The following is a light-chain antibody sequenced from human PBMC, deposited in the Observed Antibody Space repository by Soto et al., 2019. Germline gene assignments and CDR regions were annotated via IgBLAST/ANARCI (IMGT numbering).Light chain of an antibody. CDR1: QNILYSSNNNNY. V-gene: IGKV4-1*01. CDR3: HQFYSTPYT. J-gene: IGKJ2*01. Sequence: DIVLTQSPDSLAVSLGEMATINCKSSQNILYSSNNNNYLAWYQQKPGQPPRLLIYWASTREFGVPDRFSGSGSGKDFTLTISILQAEDVAVYYCHQFYSTPYTFGQGTQLEIK. CDR2: WAS.